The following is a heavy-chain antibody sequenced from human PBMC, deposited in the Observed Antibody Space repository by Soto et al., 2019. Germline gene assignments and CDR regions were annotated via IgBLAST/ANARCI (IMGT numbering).Heavy chain of an antibody. CDR1: GGSISSWY. Sequence: SETLSLTCTVSGGSISSWYWSWIRQPPGKGLEWIGYIHYSGSTNYNPSLKSRVTISVDTSKNQFSLKLSSVTAADTAVYYCARELGGSWYANYYYYGMDVWGQGTTVTVSS. V-gene: IGHV4-59*12. J-gene: IGHJ6*02. CDR3: ARELGGSWYANYYYYGMDV. CDR2: IHYSGST. D-gene: IGHD6-13*01.